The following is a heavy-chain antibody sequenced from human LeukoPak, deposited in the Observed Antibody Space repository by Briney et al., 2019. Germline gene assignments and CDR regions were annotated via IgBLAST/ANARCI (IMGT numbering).Heavy chain of an antibody. D-gene: IGHD4-17*01. J-gene: IGHJ5*02. CDR3: ARGPTVTTSDWFDP. CDR1: GYTFTSYD. CDR2: MNPNSGNT. Sequence: ASVKVSCKASGYTFTSYDINWVRQATGQGLEWMGWMNPNSGNTGYAQKFQGRVTMTRNTSISTAYMELSSLRSEDTAVYYCARGPTVTTSDWFDPWGQGTLVTVSS. V-gene: IGHV1-8*01.